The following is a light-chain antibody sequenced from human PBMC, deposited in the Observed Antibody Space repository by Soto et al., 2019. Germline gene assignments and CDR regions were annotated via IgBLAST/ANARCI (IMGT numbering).Light chain of an antibody. CDR1: QSVLYSSNNKNY. CDR3: QQCYTTPWT. J-gene: IGKJ2*02. V-gene: IGKV4-1*01. Sequence: DIVMTQSPDSLAVSLGERATINCKSSQSVLYSSNNKNYLTWYQQKPGQPPKLLVYWASTRESGVPDRFSGSGSGTDFTLTISSLQAEDVPVYYCQQCYTTPWTFGQGTKLEIK. CDR2: WAS.